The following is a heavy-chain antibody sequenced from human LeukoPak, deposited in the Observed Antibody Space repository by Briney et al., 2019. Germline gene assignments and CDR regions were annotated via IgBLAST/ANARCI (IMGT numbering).Heavy chain of an antibody. CDR3: AGQQLVVGSSGWHPPPFFDS. CDR2: IDPKSGGT. J-gene: IGHJ4*02. V-gene: IGHV1-2*02. Sequence: ASVKVSCKASGYTLSDYYMNWVRQVPGQEPEWMGWIDPKSGGTNYAQKFQGRVTMTRDTSVNTAYMELSTLRSDDTAVYYCAGQQLVVGSSGWHPPPFFDSWGQGTLVTVSS. CDR1: GYTLSDYY. D-gene: IGHD6-19*01.